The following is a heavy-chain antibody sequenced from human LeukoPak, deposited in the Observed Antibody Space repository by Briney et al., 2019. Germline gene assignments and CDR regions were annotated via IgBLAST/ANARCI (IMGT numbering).Heavy chain of an antibody. J-gene: IGHJ4*02. Sequence: GGSLRLSCAASGFIVRSNYMSWFRQAPGKGLEWVSYISSSGSTIYYADSVKGRFTISRDNAKNSLYLQMNSLRAEDTAVYYCARDYRRYCSSTSCYVGGYFDYWGQGTLVTVSS. CDR1: GFIVRSNY. D-gene: IGHD2-2*01. CDR2: ISSSGSTI. CDR3: ARDYRRYCSSTSCYVGGYFDY. V-gene: IGHV3-11*04.